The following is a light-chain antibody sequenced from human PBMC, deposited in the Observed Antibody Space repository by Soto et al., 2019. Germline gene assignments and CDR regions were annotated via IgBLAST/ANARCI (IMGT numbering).Light chain of an antibody. V-gene: IGLV2-8*01. CDR1: SSDVGGYNY. J-gene: IGLJ2*01. Sequence: QSALTQPPSASGSPGQSVTISCTGTSSDVGGYNYVSWYQQHPGKAPKLMIYEVSKRPSGVPDCFSGSKSGNTASLTVSGLQAEDEADYYCSSYAGSNNFGVVFGGGTKLTVL. CDR2: EVS. CDR3: SSYAGSNNFGVV.